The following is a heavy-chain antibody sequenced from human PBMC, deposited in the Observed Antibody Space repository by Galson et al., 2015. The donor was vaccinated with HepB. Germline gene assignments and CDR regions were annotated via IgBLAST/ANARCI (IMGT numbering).Heavy chain of an antibody. J-gene: IGHJ4*02. V-gene: IGHV3-74*01. D-gene: IGHD6-6*01. CDR3: ARVFSTSSLFYFHY. CDR1: GFTFSNYW. Sequence: SLRLSCAASGFTFSNYWMHWVRQVPGEGLEWVSRTNGDGTNTNYAGSVKGRFTISRDNAKNTVYLQMNSLRVEDTAVYYCARVFSTSSLFYFHYWGQGTLVTVSS. CDR2: TNGDGTNT.